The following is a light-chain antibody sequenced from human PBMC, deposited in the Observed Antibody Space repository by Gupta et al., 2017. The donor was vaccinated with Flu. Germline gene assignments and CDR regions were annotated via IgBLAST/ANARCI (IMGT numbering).Light chain of an antibody. CDR1: ALPRQF. CDR3: QSADSSGTSVV. Sequence: SYELTQPPSVSVSPGQTARITCSGDALPRQFAYWYQRKPGQAPILLIYKDTERPSGIPERFSGSNSGTRVTLTISGVQIEDEADYFCQSADSSGTSVVFGGGTALTVL. J-gene: IGLJ2*01. CDR2: KDT. V-gene: IGLV3-25*02.